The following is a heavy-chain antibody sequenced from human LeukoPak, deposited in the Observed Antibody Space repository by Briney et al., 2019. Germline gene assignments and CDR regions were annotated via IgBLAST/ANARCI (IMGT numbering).Heavy chain of an antibody. Sequence: GGSLRLSCAASGFTFSSYSMNWVRQAPGKGLEWVSSISSSSSYIYYADSVKGRFAISRDNAKNSLYLQMNSLRAEDTAVYYCAREAHDCSGGSCSSDYWGQGTLVTVSS. D-gene: IGHD2-15*01. J-gene: IGHJ4*02. CDR3: AREAHDCSGGSCSSDY. CDR2: ISSSSSYI. V-gene: IGHV3-21*01. CDR1: GFTFSSYS.